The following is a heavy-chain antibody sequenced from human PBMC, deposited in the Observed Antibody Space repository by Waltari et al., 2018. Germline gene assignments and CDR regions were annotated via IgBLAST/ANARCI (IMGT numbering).Heavy chain of an antibody. CDR3: ARALRTYSSKDYCLYY. J-gene: IGHJ4*02. D-gene: IGHD2-2*01. CDR1: GFTFRTYG. CDR2: IWYDGSNK. Sequence: QVQLVESGGGVVQPGRSLRLSCAASGFTFRTYGMHWCGPLPGKGLEWVAVIWYDGSNKYYADSVKGRFTISRDNSKNTLYLQMNSLRAEDTAVYYCARALRTYSSKDYCLYYWGQGTLVTVSS. V-gene: IGHV3-33*01.